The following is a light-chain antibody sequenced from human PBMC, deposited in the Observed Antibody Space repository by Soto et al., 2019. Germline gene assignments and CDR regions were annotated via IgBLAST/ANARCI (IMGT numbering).Light chain of an antibody. V-gene: IGKV3-20*01. CDR3: QKYNSALLT. CDR2: ETS. CDR1: QSVSSGY. J-gene: IGKJ4*01. Sequence: PGTLSLSPGERATLSCRASQSVSSGYLAWYQQKPGQPPRVLIYETSSRATGIPDRFSGSGSGTDFTLTISSLQPEDVATYYCQKYNSALLTFGGGTKVDIK.